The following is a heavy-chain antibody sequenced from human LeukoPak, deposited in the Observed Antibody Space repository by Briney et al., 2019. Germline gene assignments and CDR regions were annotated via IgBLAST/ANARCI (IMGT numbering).Heavy chain of an antibody. CDR1: GFTFSSYA. V-gene: IGHV3-30-3*01. CDR2: ISYDGSNK. D-gene: IGHD3-22*01. CDR3: TTTPDYYDSSGYPRDY. J-gene: IGHJ4*02. Sequence: PGGSLRLSCAASGFTFSSYAMHWVRQAPGKGLEWVAVISYDGSNKYYADSVKGRFTISRDDSKNTLYLQMNSLKTEDTAVYYCTTTPDYYDSSGYPRDYWGQGTLVTVSS.